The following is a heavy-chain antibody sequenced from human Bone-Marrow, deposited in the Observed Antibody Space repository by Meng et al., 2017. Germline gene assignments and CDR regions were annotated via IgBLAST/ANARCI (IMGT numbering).Heavy chain of an antibody. V-gene: IGHV4-39*07. J-gene: IGHJ1*01. CDR2: IYYSGST. CDR1: GGSISSSSYY. CDR3: ALVEPSSPSLIAAAGIPYFQH. D-gene: IGHD6-13*01. Sequence: SETLSLTCTVSGGSISSSSYYWGWIRQPPGKGLEWIGSIYYSGSTYYNPSLKSRVTISVDTSKNQFSLKLSSVTAADTAVYYCALVEPSSPSLIAAAGIPYFQHWGQGTRVTGSS.